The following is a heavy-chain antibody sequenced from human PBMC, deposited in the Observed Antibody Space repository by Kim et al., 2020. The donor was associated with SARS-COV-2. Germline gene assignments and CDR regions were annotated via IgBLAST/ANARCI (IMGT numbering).Heavy chain of an antibody. CDR2: ISSSSSYI. CDR1: GFTFSSYS. Sequence: GGSLRRSCAASGFTFSSYSMNWVRQAPGKGLEWVSSISSSSSYIYFADSVKGRFTISRDNAKNSLYLQMNSLRAEDTAVYYCARNFVDIVATGPVDAFDIWGQGTMVTVSS. D-gene: IGHD5-12*01. J-gene: IGHJ3*02. CDR3: ARNFVDIVATGPVDAFDI. V-gene: IGHV3-21*01.